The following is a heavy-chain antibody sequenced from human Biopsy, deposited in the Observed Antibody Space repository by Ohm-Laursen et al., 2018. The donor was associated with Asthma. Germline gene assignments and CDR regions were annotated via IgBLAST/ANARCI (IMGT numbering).Heavy chain of an antibody. V-gene: IGHV1-69*01. CDR3: AREVSTVDYGCYNFAMDV. CDR1: GGTFSRYA. D-gene: IGHD4-17*01. Sequence: SSVKVSCKPSGGTFSRYAISWVRQAPGQGLEWMGGIIPIFGTTNYAQKFQGRVTFTADESTSSAYMELSSRRSEDSAFYYVAREVSTVDYGCYNFAMDVWGQGTTVTVSS. J-gene: IGHJ6*02. CDR2: IIPIFGTT.